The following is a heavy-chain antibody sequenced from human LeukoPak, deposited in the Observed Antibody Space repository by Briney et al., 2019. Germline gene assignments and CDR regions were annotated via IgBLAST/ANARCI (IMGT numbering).Heavy chain of an antibody. CDR3: ARLEGYYYDSSGYYYVSRAFDI. Sequence: PSETLSLTCAVYGGSFSGYYWSWIRQPPGKGLEWIGEINHSGSTNYNPSLKSRVTISVDTSKNQFSLKLSSVTAADTAVYYCARLEGYYYDSSGYYYVSRAFDIWGQGTMVTVSS. CDR1: GGSFSGYY. CDR2: INHSGST. J-gene: IGHJ3*02. D-gene: IGHD3-22*01. V-gene: IGHV4-34*01.